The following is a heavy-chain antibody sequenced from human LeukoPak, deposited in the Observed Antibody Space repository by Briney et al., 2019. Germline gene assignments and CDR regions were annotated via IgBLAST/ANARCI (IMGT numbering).Heavy chain of an antibody. CDR2: IWSDGSSK. CDR3: ARGQPPSYYDMDV. D-gene: IGHD6-13*01. CDR1: GFTFSSYG. V-gene: IGHV3-33*01. Sequence: GSLRLSCAASGFTFSSYGMHWVRQAPGKGLEWVALIWSDGSSKHYADSVKGRFTISRDNSKNTLYLQMNSLRAEDTALYYCARGQPPSYYDMDVWGQGTTVTVSS. J-gene: IGHJ6*02.